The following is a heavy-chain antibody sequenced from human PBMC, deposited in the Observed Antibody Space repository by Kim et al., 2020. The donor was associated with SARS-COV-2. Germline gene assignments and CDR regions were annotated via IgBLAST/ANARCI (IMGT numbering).Heavy chain of an antibody. Sequence: SETLSLTCAVYGGSFSGYYWSWIRQPPGKGLEWIGEINHSGSTNYNPSLKSRVTISVDTSKNQFSLKLSSVTAADTAVYYCARGWGKLRYFDWSAYYYGMDVWGQGTTVTVSS. V-gene: IGHV4-34*01. J-gene: IGHJ6*02. D-gene: IGHD3-9*01. CDR2: INHSGST. CDR1: GGSFSGYY. CDR3: ARGWGKLRYFDWSAYYYGMDV.